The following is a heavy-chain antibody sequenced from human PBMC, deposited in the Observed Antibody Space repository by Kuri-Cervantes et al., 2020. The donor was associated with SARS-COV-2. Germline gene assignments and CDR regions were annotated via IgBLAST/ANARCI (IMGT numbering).Heavy chain of an antibody. CDR1: GFTFSSYA. V-gene: IGHV3-30*04. CDR2: ISYDGSNT. J-gene: IGHJ5*02. D-gene: IGHD4-17*01. CDR3: ARDIVYGDDWFDP. Sequence: GESLKISCAASGFTFSSYAMHWVRQAPGKGLEWVAVISYDGSNTYYADSVKGRFTISRDNSKNTLYLQMNSLRAEDTAVYYCARDIVYGDDWFDPWGQGALVTVSS.